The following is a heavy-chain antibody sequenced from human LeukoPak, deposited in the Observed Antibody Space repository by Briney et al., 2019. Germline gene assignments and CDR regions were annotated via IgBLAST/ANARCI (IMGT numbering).Heavy chain of an antibody. Sequence: ASMTVSCNASGYTFTSYDINWERQAHGQGIEWKGWMNPNSGNAGYAQKFQGRVTMTRNTSISTAYMELSSLRSEDTAVYYCARLGWGYERPLPSDDWGQGTLVTVSS. V-gene: IGHV1-8*01. CDR2: MNPNSGNA. D-gene: IGHD2-21*01. CDR3: ARLGWGYERPLPSDD. CDR1: GYTFTSYD. J-gene: IGHJ4*02.